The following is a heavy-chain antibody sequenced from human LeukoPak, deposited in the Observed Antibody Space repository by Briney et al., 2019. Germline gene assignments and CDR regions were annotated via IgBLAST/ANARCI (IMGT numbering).Heavy chain of an antibody. CDR1: GFTFDDYA. V-gene: IGHV3-43D*03. CDR2: ISWDGGST. Sequence: GGSLRLSCAASGFTFDDYAMHWVRQAPGKGLEWVSLISWDGGSTYYAGSVKGRFTISRDNSKNSLYLQMNSLRSEDTALYYCAKAAGRTRYYCVDVWGKGTTVTVSS. D-gene: IGHD6-13*01. J-gene: IGHJ6*03. CDR3: AKAAGRTRYYCVDV.